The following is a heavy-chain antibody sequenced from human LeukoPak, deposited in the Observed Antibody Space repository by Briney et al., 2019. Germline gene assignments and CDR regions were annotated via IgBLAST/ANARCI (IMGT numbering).Heavy chain of an antibody. CDR2: IYYSGST. CDR3: ARHYYDSSGYYYFDY. Sequence: KTSETLSLTCTVSGGSISGYYWSWIRQPPGKGLEYIGYIYYSGSTDYNPSLKSRITISVDTSKNQFSLKLSSVTAADTAVYYCARHYYDSSGYYYFDYWGQGTLVTVSS. J-gene: IGHJ4*01. V-gene: IGHV4-59*08. CDR1: GGSISGYY. D-gene: IGHD3-22*01.